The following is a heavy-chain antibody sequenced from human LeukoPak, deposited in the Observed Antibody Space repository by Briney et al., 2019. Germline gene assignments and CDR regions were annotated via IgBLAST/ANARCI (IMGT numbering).Heavy chain of an antibody. Sequence: GGSLRLSCAASGFTFSDYYMSWIRQAPGKGLEWVSYISSSGDTIFYADSVKGRFTISRESAKNSLYLQMNSLRAEDTAFYYCARDSSAFDIWGQGTMVTVSS. CDR3: ARDSSAFDI. CDR1: GFTFSDYY. J-gene: IGHJ3*02. CDR2: ISSSGDTI. V-gene: IGHV3-11*01.